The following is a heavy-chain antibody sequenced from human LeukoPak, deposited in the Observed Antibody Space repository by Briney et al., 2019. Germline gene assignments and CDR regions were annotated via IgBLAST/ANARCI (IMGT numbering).Heavy chain of an antibody. CDR1: GGTFSSYA. J-gene: IGHJ6*03. V-gene: IGHV1-69*06. Sequence: GASVKVSCKAFGGTFSSYAISWVRQAPGQELEWMGGIIPIFGTANYAQKFQGRVTITADKSTSTAYMELSSLRSEDTAVYYCARSDPQVGELLGYYYYMDVWGKGTTVTVSS. D-gene: IGHD1-26*01. CDR2: IIPIFGTA. CDR3: ARSDPQVGELLGYYYYMDV.